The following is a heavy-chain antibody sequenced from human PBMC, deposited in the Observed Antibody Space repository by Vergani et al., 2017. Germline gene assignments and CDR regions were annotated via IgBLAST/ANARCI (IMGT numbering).Heavy chain of an antibody. CDR2: IYYSGST. D-gene: IGHD6-13*01. J-gene: IGHJ6*03. V-gene: IGHV4-39*01. Sequence: QLQLQESDPGLVTPLETLSLTCTVSGRSIRSTFYYWGWIRQPPGKGLEWIGTIYYSGSTYYNPSLKSRVTISVDTSKNQFSLKLNSVTAADTAVYYCARHKEQLVPGNYYYYYYMDVWGKGTTVTVSS. CDR3: ARHKEQLVPGNYYYYYYMDV. CDR1: GRSIRSTFYY.